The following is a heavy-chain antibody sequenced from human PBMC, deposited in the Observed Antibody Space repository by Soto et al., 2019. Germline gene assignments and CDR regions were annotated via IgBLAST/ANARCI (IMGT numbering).Heavy chain of an antibody. J-gene: IGHJ3*02. CDR1: GGSISSYY. CDR2: VFFSGST. CDR3: AFGTDEAFQI. Sequence: QVQLQESGPGLVKPSETLSLTCTVSGGSISSYYWSWIRQPPGKGLEWIGYVFFSGSTNYNPSLKSRITISVDTSMNHFSLRLSSVTAADTAVYYCAFGTDEAFQIWGQGTMVTVSS. V-gene: IGHV4-59*08. D-gene: IGHD3-10*01.